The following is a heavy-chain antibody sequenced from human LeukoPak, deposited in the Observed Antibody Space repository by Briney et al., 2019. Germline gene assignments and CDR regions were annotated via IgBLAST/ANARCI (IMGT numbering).Heavy chain of an antibody. CDR1: GYTSTNYP. CDR2: INTNTGNP. D-gene: IGHD2-15*01. CDR3: ARDTYCTGGRCYSRVGY. J-gene: IGHJ4*02. V-gene: IGHV7-4-1*02. Sequence: AASVKVSCKASGYTSTNYPMNWVRQAPGQGLEWMGWINTNTGNPMYARGFTERFVFSWDTSVTTAYLQINSLKPEDTAVYFCARDTYCTGGRCYSRVGYWGQGTVVTVSS.